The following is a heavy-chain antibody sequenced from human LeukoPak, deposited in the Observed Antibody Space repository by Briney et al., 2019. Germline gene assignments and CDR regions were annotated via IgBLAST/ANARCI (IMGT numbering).Heavy chain of an antibody. V-gene: IGHV3-33*08. J-gene: IGHJ4*02. Sequence: GGSLRLSCAASGFSFSGHWMNWVRQAPGKGLEWVAVIWYDGGNKYYADSVKGRFTISRDNSKNTLYLQMNSLRAEDTAVYYCARDGTVTTMDYWGQGTLVTVSS. CDR2: IWYDGGNK. D-gene: IGHD4-17*01. CDR1: GFSFSGHW. CDR3: ARDGTVTTMDY.